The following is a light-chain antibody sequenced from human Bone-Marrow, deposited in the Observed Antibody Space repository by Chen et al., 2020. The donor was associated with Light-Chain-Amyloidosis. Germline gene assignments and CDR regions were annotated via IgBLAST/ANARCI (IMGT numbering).Light chain of an antibody. J-gene: IGKJ1*01. Sequence: IQMPQSPSSLAASVGDRVTITCRASQVITNPVAWYQQTPGKAPKLLLNAASRLQSVVPSRFGDSESGAEFTLTISSLQLEGLATYYCQQYYTTPWTFGQGTKVEIK. CDR2: AAS. CDR1: QVITNP. CDR3: QQYYTTPWT. V-gene: IGKV1-NL1*01.